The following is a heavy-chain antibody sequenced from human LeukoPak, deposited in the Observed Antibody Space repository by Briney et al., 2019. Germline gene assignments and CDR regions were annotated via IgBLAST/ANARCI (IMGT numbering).Heavy chain of an antibody. CDR3: AKDKVYGSGWGPMGYYMDV. D-gene: IGHD3-10*01. CDR2: IRYDGSNK. J-gene: IGHJ6*03. V-gene: IGHV3-30*02. CDR1: GFTFSSYG. Sequence: GGSLRLSCAASGFTFSSYGMHWVRQAPGKGLEGVAFIRYDGSNKCYADSVKGRFTISRDNSKNTLYLQMNSLRAEDTAVYYCAKDKVYGSGWGPMGYYMDVWGKGTTVTVSS.